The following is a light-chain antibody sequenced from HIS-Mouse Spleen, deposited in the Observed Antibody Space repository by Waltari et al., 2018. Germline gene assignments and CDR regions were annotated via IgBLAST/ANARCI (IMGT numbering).Light chain of an antibody. J-gene: IGKJ1*01. V-gene: IGKV3-15*01. CDR1: QSVSSN. CDR3: QQYNNWPWT. CDR2: GAS. Sequence: EIVMTQSPATLSVSPGERATLSCRASQSVSSNLAWYQQKPGQAPMLLIYGASTRATGIPARFSGSGSWTEFTLTISSMQSEDFAVYYCQQYNNWPWTFGQGTKVEIK.